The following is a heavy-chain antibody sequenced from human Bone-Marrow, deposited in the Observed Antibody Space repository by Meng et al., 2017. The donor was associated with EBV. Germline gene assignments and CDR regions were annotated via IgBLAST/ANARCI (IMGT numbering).Heavy chain of an antibody. CDR3: ARERPRISTARPYYFDY. CDR2: INHSGST. J-gene: IGHJ4*02. CDR1: GGSFSGYY. Sequence: VQLQKWGAGRLKPSETLSLICAVYGGSFSGYYWSWIRQPPGKVLEWIGEINHSGSTNYNPSLKSRITVSVDTSKNQFSLKLSSVTAADTAVYYCARERPRISTARPYYFDYWGQGTLVTVSS. D-gene: IGHD2/OR15-2a*01. V-gene: IGHV4-34*01.